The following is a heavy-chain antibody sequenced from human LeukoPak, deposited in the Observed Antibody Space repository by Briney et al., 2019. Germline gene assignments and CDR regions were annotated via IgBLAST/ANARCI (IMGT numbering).Heavy chain of an antibody. V-gene: IGHV3-48*03. Sequence: GGSLRLSCAASGFTFTTYEMNWVRQAPGKGLEWVSYISSRGDTIYYADSVKGRFTISRDNARNSLYLQMNGLRAEDTAVYYCAREEGGAGLYGFDIWGQGTMVTVSS. J-gene: IGHJ3*02. CDR3: AREEGGAGLYGFDI. CDR1: GFTFTTYE. CDR2: ISSRGDTI. D-gene: IGHD1-26*01.